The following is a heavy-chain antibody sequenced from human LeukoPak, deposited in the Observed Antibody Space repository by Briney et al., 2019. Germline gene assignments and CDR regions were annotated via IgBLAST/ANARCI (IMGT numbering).Heavy chain of an antibody. CDR3: AKWSGNRPLYYFDY. CDR2: ISSSSSYI. Sequence: GGSLRLSCAASGFTFSNYSMNWVRQAPGKGLEWVSSISSSSSYIYYADSLKGRFTISRDNSKNTVYLQMNSLRADDTAVYYCAKWSGNRPLYYFDYWGQGTLVTVSS. CDR1: GFTFSNYS. J-gene: IGHJ4*02. V-gene: IGHV3-21*01. D-gene: IGHD3-3*01.